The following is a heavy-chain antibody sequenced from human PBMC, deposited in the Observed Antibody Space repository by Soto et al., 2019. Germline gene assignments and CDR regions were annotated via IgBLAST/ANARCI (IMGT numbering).Heavy chain of an antibody. Sequence: QVQLVESGGGVVQPGRSLRLSCAASGFTFSSYGMHWVRQAPGKGLEWVAVISYDGSNKYYADSVKGRFTISRDNSKNTLYLQRNSLRAEDTAVYYCAKDQARWEIAVAGSSWGQGTLVTVSS. V-gene: IGHV3-30*18. D-gene: IGHD6-19*01. CDR1: GFTFSSYG. CDR2: ISYDGSNK. CDR3: AKDQARWEIAVAGSS. J-gene: IGHJ4*02.